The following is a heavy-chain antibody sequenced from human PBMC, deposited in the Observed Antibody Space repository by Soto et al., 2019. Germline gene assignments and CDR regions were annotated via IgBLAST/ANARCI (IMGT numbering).Heavy chain of an antibody. CDR1: VDNLTSSG. V-gene: IGHV5-51*01. J-gene: IGHJ6*02. CDR2: IYPGDSDT. CDR3: ARHLERIAAAGTFYYYGMDV. D-gene: IGHD6-13*01. Sequence: PGDPLKSSGKGRVDNLTSSGWAWFRKIPGKGLGGMGIIYPGDSDTRYSPSFQGQVTISADKSISTAYLQWSSLKASDTAMYYCARHLERIAAAGTFYYYGMDVWGQGTTVTVSS.